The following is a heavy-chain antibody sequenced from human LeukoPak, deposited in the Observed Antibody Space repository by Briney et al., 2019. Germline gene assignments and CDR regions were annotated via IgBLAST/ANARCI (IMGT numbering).Heavy chain of an antibody. Sequence: PGGSLRLSCAASGFTFSSYSMNWVRQAPGKGLEWVSSIISSSSYIYYADSVKGRFTISRDNAKSSLYLQMNSLRAEDTAVYYCARVGLPHYYYYYMDVWGKGTTVTVSS. CDR3: ARVGLPHYYYYYMDV. D-gene: IGHD4-11*01. V-gene: IGHV3-21*01. J-gene: IGHJ6*03. CDR2: IISSSSYI. CDR1: GFTFSSYS.